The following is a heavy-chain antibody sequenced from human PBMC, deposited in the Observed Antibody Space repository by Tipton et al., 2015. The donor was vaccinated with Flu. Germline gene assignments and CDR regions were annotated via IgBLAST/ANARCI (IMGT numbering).Heavy chain of an antibody. D-gene: IGHD1-1*01. Sequence: TLSLTCTVSGDSISSYYWTWIRQPPGKGLEWIGYIYYRGTTNYNPSLKSRITTSVDMSKNQFSLNLTSVTAADTAVYYCARHRSSNWNDGAFDIWGQGTLVTVSS. CDR2: IYYRGTT. J-gene: IGHJ3*02. V-gene: IGHV4-59*08. CDR3: ARHRSSNWNDGAFDI. CDR1: GDSISSYY.